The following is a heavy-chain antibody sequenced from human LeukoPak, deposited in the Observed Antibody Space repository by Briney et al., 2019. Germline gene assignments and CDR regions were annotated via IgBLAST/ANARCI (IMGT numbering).Heavy chain of an antibody. D-gene: IGHD3-22*01. J-gene: IGHJ4*02. CDR1: GFTFSSYA. Sequence: GGSLRLSCAASGFTFSSYAMSWVRQAPGKGLEWVSAISGSGGSTYYADSVKGRFTISRDNSKNTLYLQVNSLRAEDTAVYYCAKNTDYYDSSGYDYWGQGTLVTVSS. CDR2: ISGSGGST. CDR3: AKNTDYYDSSGYDY. V-gene: IGHV3-23*01.